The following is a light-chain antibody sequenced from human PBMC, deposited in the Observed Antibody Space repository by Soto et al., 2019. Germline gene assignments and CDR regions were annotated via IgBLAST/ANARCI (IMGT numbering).Light chain of an antibody. CDR1: QSVLYTSNNKNY. CDR2: WAS. J-gene: IGKJ1*01. CDR3: HQYLTTPWT. Sequence: DIVMTQSPDSLAVSLGKRATVNCKASQSVLYTSNNKNYLAWYQQKPGQPPKLLFYWASTRESGVPGRFSGSGSGTDFTLTISSLQAEDVAVYYCHQYLTTPWTFGQGTKVEI. V-gene: IGKV4-1*01.